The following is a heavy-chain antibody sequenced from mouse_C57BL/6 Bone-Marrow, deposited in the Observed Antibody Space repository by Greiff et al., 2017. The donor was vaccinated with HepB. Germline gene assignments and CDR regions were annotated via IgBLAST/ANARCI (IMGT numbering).Heavy chain of an antibody. CDR3: AKTRPYYSNYGWDFDV. D-gene: IGHD2-5*01. CDR1: GYSFTGYF. CDR2: INPYNGDT. Sequence: VQLQQSGPELVKPGDSVKISCKASGYSFTGYFMNWVMQSHGKSLEWIGRINPYNGDTFYNKKFKGKATLTVDKSSSTAHMELRSLTSEDSAVYYCAKTRPYYSNYGWDFDVWGTGTTVTVSS. V-gene: IGHV1-20*01. J-gene: IGHJ1*03.